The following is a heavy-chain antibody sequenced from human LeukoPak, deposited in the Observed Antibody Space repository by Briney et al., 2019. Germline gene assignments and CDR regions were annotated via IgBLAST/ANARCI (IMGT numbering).Heavy chain of an antibody. Sequence: SGTLSLTCAVYGGSFSGYYWSWIRQPPGKGLEWIGEINHSGSTNYNPSLKSRVTISVDTSKNQFSLKLSSVTAADTAVYYCATISDELATWGQGTLVTVSS. CDR1: GGSFSGYY. V-gene: IGHV4-34*01. CDR3: ATISDELAT. CDR2: INHSGST. J-gene: IGHJ4*02. D-gene: IGHD1-1*01.